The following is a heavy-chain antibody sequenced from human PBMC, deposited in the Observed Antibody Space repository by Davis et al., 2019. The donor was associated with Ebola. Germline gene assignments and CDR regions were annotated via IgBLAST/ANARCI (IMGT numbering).Heavy chain of an antibody. CDR1: GYTFTSYG. J-gene: IGHJ5*02. CDR2: INAGNGNT. D-gene: IGHD6-6*01. Sequence: ASVKVSCKASGYTFTSYGISWVRQAPGQGLEWMGWINAGNGNTKYSQKFQGRLTITRDTSASTAYMELSNLRSEDTAVYYCARDYWGTSSSFNWFDPWGQGTLVTVSS. V-gene: IGHV1-18*01. CDR3: ARDYWGTSSSFNWFDP.